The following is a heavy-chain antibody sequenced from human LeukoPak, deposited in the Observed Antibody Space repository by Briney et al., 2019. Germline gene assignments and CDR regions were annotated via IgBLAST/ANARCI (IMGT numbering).Heavy chain of an antibody. J-gene: IGHJ4*02. CDR2: IYYSGGT. V-gene: IGHV4-59*08. Sequence: SQTLSLTCTVSGGSIGTSYWSWIRQPPGKGLEWIGYIYYSGGTNYNPSLKSRVTISVDTSKNQFSLKLSSVTAADTAVYYCARQTGDRNYWGQGTLVTVSS. D-gene: IGHD7-27*01. CDR1: GGSIGTSY. CDR3: ARQTGDRNY.